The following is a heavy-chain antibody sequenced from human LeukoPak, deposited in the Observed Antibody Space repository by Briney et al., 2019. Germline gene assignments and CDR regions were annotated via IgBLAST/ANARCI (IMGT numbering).Heavy chain of an antibody. CDR1: GLTFSSSW. J-gene: IGHJ4*02. V-gene: IGHV3-7*01. CDR2: INPDGNKK. CDR3: VRDLGGRSGH. D-gene: IGHD1-26*01. Sequence: GGSLRLSCAVSGLTFSSSWMDWVRQAPGKGLEWVASINPDGNKKYSADSVKGRFTISRDNAKNTLYLQMSSLRAEDTAVYYCVRDLGGRSGHWGQGTLVTVSS.